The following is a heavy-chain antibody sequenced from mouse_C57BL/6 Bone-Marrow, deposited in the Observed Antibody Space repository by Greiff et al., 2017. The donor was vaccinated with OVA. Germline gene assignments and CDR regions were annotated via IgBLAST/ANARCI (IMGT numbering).Heavy chain of an antibody. V-gene: IGHV1-26*01. J-gene: IGHJ2*01. Sequence: VQLQQSGPELVKPGASVKISCKASGYTFTDYYMNWVKQSHGKSLEWIGDINPNNGGTSYNQKFKGKATLTVDKSSSTAYMELRSLTSEDSAVYYCAIPIPFYFDYWGQGTTLTVSS. CDR1: GYTFTDYY. D-gene: IGHD6-5*01. CDR3: AIPIPFYFDY. CDR2: INPNNGGT.